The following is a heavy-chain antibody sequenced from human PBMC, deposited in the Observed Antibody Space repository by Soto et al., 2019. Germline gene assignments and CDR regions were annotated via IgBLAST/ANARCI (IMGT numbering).Heavy chain of an antibody. D-gene: IGHD3-10*01. CDR2: IYWDDSK. CDR3: AHKGSGTRALGN. J-gene: IGHJ4*02. Sequence: HITLKESGPTLVKPTQPLTLTCTFSWFSLSSNGVCVGWIRQPPGKALEWLAVIYWDDSKTYSPSLENRLTITKDTSKNQVVLTMTNVDPVDTGTYYCAHKGSGTRALGNWGQGPPVTVSS. V-gene: IGHV2-5*02. CDR1: WFSLSSNGVC.